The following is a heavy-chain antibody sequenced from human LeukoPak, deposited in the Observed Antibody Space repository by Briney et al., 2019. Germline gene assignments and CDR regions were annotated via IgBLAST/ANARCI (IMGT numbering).Heavy chain of an antibody. CDR3: ARHPFSAPFDY. J-gene: IGHJ4*02. D-gene: IGHD6-19*01. CDR2: VYQTGDT. CDR1: GGSMNNYY. Sequence: SETLSLTCIVSGGSMNNYYWSWFRQPPGKGLEWIAYVYQTGDTRYNASLRSRVSISLDMSKNQFSLKVSSVTATDTAVYYCARHPFSAPFDYWGQGILVTVSS. V-gene: IGHV4-59*08.